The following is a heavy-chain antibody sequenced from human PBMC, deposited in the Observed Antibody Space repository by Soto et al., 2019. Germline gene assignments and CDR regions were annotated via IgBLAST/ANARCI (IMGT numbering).Heavy chain of an antibody. D-gene: IGHD3-16*02. CDR2: ISYDGSNQ. V-gene: IGHV3-30*18. CDR1: GFTFSSYG. CDR3: AKALGELSPESYDH. J-gene: IGHJ4*02. Sequence: GGSLRLSCAASGFTFSSYGMHWVRQAPGKGLEWVAIISYDGSNQYYADSVKGRFTISRDNSKNTLYLQMNSLGTEDTAVYYYAKALGELSPESYDHWGQGVLVTVSS.